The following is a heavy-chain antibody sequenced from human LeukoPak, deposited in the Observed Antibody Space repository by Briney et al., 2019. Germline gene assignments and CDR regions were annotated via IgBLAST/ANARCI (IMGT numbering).Heavy chain of an antibody. D-gene: IGHD6-19*01. Sequence: ASVKVSCKASGYTFTSYDINWVRQATGQGLEWMGWMNPNSGSTGYAQKFQGRVTMTRNTSISTAYMELSSLRSEDTAVYYCARVSSGWYPPLRYWGQGTLVTVSS. V-gene: IGHV1-8*01. CDR1: GYTFTSYD. CDR3: ARVSSGWYPPLRY. J-gene: IGHJ4*02. CDR2: MNPNSGST.